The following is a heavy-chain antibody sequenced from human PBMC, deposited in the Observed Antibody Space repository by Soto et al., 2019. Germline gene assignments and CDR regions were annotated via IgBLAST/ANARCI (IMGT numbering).Heavy chain of an antibody. Sequence: SVKVSCKASGGTFSSYAISWVRQAPGQGLEWMGGIIPIFGTANYAQKFQGRVTITADESTSTAYMELCSLRSEDTAVYYCAEVIEQQPLVNWFDPWGQGTLVTDSS. D-gene: IGHD6-13*01. CDR2: IIPIFGTA. CDR3: AEVIEQQPLVNWFDP. CDR1: GGTFSSYA. J-gene: IGHJ5*02. V-gene: IGHV1-69*13.